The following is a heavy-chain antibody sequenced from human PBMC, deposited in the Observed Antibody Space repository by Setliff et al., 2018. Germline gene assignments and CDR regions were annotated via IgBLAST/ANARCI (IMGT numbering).Heavy chain of an antibody. Sequence: PSETLSLTCSVSGGSISSGGFYWSWIRQSAGRGLEWIGHFHTGGATDYNLSLKSRVTISLDSSKNQFSLNLTSVTAADSAVYFCARSTVTTDYYYYYMDVWGKGTTVTVSS. CDR1: GGSISSGGFY. CDR2: FHTGGAT. CDR3: ARSTVTTDYYYYYMDV. J-gene: IGHJ6*03. D-gene: IGHD4-17*01. V-gene: IGHV4-61*09.